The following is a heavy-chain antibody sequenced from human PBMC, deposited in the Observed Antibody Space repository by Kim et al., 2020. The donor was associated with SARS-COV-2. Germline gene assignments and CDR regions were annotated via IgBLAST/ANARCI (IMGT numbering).Heavy chain of an antibody. J-gene: IGHJ5*02. Sequence: GGSLRLSCAASGFTFSSYSMNWVRQAPGKGLEWVSYISTSGSNIYYADSVKRRFTISRDNAKNSLYLQMNSLRDEDTAVYYCARSRERAMVNWFDPWGQGTLVTFSS. D-gene: IGHD5-18*01. V-gene: IGHV3-48*02. CDR2: ISTSGSNI. CDR3: ARSRERAMVNWFDP. CDR1: GFTFSSYS.